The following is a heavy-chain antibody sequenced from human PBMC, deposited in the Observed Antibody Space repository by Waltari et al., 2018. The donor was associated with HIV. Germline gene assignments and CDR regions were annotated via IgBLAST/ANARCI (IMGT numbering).Heavy chain of an antibody. CDR1: GGSIRSYIW. V-gene: IGHV4-4*02. CDR2: IHQSGST. J-gene: IGHJ5*02. CDR3: ARREYYDSTGYYLA. Sequence: QVQLQESVAGLVKPSGTLSLTCAVSGGSIRSYIWWSWVRQSPGKGLEWIGEIHQSGSTNYNPSLKSRVAISADKSKNQFSLKLTSVTAADTAVYYCARREYYDSTGYYLAWGQGILVTVSS. D-gene: IGHD3-22*01.